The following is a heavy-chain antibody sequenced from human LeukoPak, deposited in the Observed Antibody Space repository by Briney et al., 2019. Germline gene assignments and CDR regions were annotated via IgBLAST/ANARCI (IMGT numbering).Heavy chain of an antibody. Sequence: SETLSLTCTVSGGSISSSSYYWGWIRQPPGKGLEWIGEIYHSGSTNYNPSLKSRVTISVDKSKNQFSLKLSSVTAADTAVYYCARQQQSASDYWGQGTLVTVSS. V-gene: IGHV4-39*07. J-gene: IGHJ4*02. CDR3: ARQQQSASDY. D-gene: IGHD6-13*01. CDR1: GGSISSSSYY. CDR2: IYHSGST.